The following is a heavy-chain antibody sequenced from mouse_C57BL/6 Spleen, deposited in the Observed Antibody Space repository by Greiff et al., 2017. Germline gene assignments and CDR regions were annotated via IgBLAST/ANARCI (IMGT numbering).Heavy chain of an antibody. J-gene: IGHJ4*01. CDR3: AGDYDDYAMDY. CDR1: GYAFSSSW. CDR2: IYPGDGDT. D-gene: IGHD2-4*01. V-gene: IGHV1-82*01. Sequence: VKLMESGPELVKPGASVKISCKASGYAFSSSWMNWVKQRPGKGLEWIGRIYPGDGDTNYNGKFKGKATLTADKSSSTAYMQLSSLTSEDSAVYFCAGDYDDYAMDYWGQGTSVTVSS.